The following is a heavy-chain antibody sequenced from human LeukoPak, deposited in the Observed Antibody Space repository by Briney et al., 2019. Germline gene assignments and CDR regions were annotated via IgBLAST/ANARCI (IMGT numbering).Heavy chain of an antibody. CDR2: IYTSGNT. CDR1: GGSISSYY. CDR3: ARETGPYYYYYMDV. Sequence: ASETLSLTCTVSGGSISSYYWSWIRQPAGKGLEWIGRIYTSGNTNYNPSLKSRVTISVDKSKNQFSLKLSSVTAADTAVYYCARETGPYYYYYMDVWGKGTTVTVSS. D-gene: IGHD1-1*01. J-gene: IGHJ6*03. V-gene: IGHV4-4*07.